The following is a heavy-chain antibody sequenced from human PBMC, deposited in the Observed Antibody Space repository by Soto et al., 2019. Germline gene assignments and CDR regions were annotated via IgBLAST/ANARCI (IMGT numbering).Heavy chain of an antibody. J-gene: IGHJ4*02. Sequence: SVKVSCKASGGTFSSYAISWVRQAPGQGLEWMGGIIPIFGTANYAQKFQGRVTITADESTSTAYMELSSLRSEDTAVYYCARVVTREYSYGDFDYWGQGTLVTVSS. CDR2: IIPIFGTA. V-gene: IGHV1-69*13. D-gene: IGHD5-18*01. CDR3: ARVVTREYSYGDFDY. CDR1: GGTFSSYA.